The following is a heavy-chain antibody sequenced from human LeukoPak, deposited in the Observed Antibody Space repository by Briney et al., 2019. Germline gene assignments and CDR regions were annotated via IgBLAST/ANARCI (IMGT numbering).Heavy chain of an antibody. Sequence: ASVKVSCKASGGTLSSYAISWVRQAPGQGLEWMGGIIPIFGTANYAQKFQGRVTITADESTSTAYMELSSLRSEDTAVYYCALSLHCSSTSCYFDYWGQGTLVTVSS. CDR2: IIPIFGTA. D-gene: IGHD2-2*01. CDR3: ALSLHCSSTSCYFDY. J-gene: IGHJ4*02. CDR1: GGTLSSYA. V-gene: IGHV1-69*13.